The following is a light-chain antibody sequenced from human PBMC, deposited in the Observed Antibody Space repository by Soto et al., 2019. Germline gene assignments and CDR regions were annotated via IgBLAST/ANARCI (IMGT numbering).Light chain of an antibody. CDR1: QYIANY. CDR2: GGT. CDR3: QQTFSTPLT. J-gene: IGKJ4*01. V-gene: IGKV1-39*01. Sequence: DLQMTQSPSSLSASVGDRVTITCRASQYIANYLSWYQRKPGKAPDLLIYGGTSLQSGVPSRFSGSGSGTDFTLTISSLQPEDFATYHCQQTFSTPLTFGGGTKVEIK.